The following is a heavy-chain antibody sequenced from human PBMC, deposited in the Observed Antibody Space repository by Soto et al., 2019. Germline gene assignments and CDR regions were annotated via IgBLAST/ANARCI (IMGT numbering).Heavy chain of an antibody. Sequence: SVKVSCKASGGTFSSYAISWVRQAPGQGLEWMGGIIPIFGTANYAQKFQGRVTITADESTSTAYMELSSLRSEDTAVYYCARDLLMYYYGSGPFDPWGQGTLVTVSS. CDR1: GGTFSSYA. CDR3: ARDLLMYYYGSGPFDP. D-gene: IGHD3-10*01. J-gene: IGHJ5*02. V-gene: IGHV1-69*13. CDR2: IIPIFGTA.